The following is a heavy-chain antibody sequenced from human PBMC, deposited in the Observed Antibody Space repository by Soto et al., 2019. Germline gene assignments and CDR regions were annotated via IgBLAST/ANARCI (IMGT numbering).Heavy chain of an antibody. J-gene: IGHJ6*02. CDR1: GFTFSSYG. CDR3: AKEFHRGSGPYYYGMDV. CDR2: ISYDGSNK. V-gene: IGHV3-30*18. Sequence: QVQLVESGGGVVQPGRSLRLFCAASGFTFSSYGMHWVRQAPGKGLEWVAVISYDGSNKYYADSVKGRFTISRDNSKNTLYLQMNSLRAEDTAVYYCAKEFHRGSGPYYYGMDVWGQGTTVTVSS. D-gene: IGHD3-10*01.